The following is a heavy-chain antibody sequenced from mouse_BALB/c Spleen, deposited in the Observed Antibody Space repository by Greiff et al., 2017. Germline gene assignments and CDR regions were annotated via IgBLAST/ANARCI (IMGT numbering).Heavy chain of an antibody. CDR3: TTGTDFAY. D-gene: IGHD3-3*01. Sequence: VQLQQSGAELVRPGASVTLSCKASGYTFTDYEMHWVKQTPVHGLEWIGAIDPETGGTAYNQKFKGKATLTADKSSSTAYMELRSLTSEDSAVYYCTTGTDFAYWGQGTLVTVSA. CDR1: GYTFTDYE. V-gene: IGHV1-15*01. J-gene: IGHJ3*01. CDR2: IDPETGGT.